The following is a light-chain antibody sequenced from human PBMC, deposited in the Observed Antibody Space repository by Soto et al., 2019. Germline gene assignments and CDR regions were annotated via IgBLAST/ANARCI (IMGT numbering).Light chain of an antibody. CDR1: ESIRIH. CDR2: AAS. V-gene: IGKV1-39*01. Sequence: DIQMTQTPSSQSASIGDRVSITCRASESIRIHLNWYQQRPGKAPRLLIYAASRLQSGVPSRFSGTGSGTDFTLTINSLQPEDFAIYYCQQTYGKPLVTFGQGTRLEI. CDR3: QQTYGKPLVT. J-gene: IGKJ5*01.